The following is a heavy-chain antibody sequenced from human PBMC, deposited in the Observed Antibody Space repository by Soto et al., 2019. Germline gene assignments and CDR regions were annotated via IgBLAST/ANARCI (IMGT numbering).Heavy chain of an antibody. D-gene: IGHD3-22*01. Sequence: QVQLVQSGAEVKKPGSSVKVSCKASGGTFSSYAISWVRQAPGQGLEWMGGIIPIFGTANYAQKFQGRVTITADTATSTAYMELSSLRSEDTAVYYCARVPSSIVATGVYFDYWGQGTLVTVSS. V-gene: IGHV1-69*06. CDR2: IIPIFGTA. CDR1: GGTFSSYA. J-gene: IGHJ4*02. CDR3: ARVPSSIVATGVYFDY.